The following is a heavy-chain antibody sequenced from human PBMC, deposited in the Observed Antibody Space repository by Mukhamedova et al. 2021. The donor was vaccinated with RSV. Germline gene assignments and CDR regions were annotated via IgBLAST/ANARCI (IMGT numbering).Heavy chain of an antibody. V-gene: IGHV3-23*01. J-gene: IGHJ4*02. CDR2: ISGSGGYI. D-gene: IGHD5-18*01. Sequence: VSAISGSGGYIYYADSVKGRVTISRDNSKNTLYLQMTSLRDEDTAVYYCAQDLWLGGGQTDYWGQGTLVTVSS. CDR3: AQDLWLGGGQTDY.